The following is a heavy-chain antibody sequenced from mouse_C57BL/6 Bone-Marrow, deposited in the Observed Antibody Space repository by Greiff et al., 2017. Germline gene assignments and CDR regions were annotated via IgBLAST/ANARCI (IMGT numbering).Heavy chain of an antibody. D-gene: IGHD2-14*01. J-gene: IGHJ1*03. Sequence: QVQLQQPGAELVMPGASVKLSCKASGYTFTSYWMHWVKQRPGQGLEWIGEIDPSDSYTNYNQQFKGKSTLTVDKSSSTAYMQLSSLTSEDSAVYYCARRTIGGYFDVWGTGTTVTVSS. CDR2: IDPSDSYT. CDR3: ARRTIGGYFDV. CDR1: GYTFTSYW. V-gene: IGHV1-69*01.